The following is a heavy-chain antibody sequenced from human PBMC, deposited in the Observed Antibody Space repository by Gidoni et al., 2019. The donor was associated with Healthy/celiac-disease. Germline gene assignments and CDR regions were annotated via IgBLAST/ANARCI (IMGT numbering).Heavy chain of an antibody. D-gene: IGHD2-15*01. CDR1: GVSFSGYY. V-gene: IGHV4-34*01. CDR3: ARRRAPYCSGGSCRHYYYYYYGMDV. Sequence: QVQLQQWGAGLLKPSETLSLTCAVYGVSFSGYYWIWIRQPPGKVLEWIGELNHSGSTNYNQSLKSRVTISVDTSKNQFSLKLSSVTAADTAVYYCARRRAPYCSGGSCRHYYYYYYGMDVWGQGTTVTVSS. CDR2: LNHSGST. J-gene: IGHJ6*02.